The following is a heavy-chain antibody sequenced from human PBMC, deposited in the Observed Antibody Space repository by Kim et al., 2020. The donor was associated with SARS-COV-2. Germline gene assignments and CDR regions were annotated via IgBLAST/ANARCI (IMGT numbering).Heavy chain of an antibody. CDR2: IKQDGSEK. V-gene: IGHV3-7*05. D-gene: IGHD6-19*01. CDR3: ARDGGVAGTRYYYYGMDV. CDR1: GFTFSSYW. Sequence: GGSLRLSCAASGFTFSSYWMSWVRQAPGKGLEWVANIKQDGSEKYYVDSVKGRFTISRDNAKNSLYLQMNSLRAEDTAVYYCARDGGVAGTRYYYYGMDVWGQGTTVTVSS. J-gene: IGHJ6*02.